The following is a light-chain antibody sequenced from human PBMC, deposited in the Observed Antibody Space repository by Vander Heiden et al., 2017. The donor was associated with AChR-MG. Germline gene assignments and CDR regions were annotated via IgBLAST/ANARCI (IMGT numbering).Light chain of an antibody. J-gene: IGKJ4*01. Sequence: DIQMTQAPSSLSASVGDRVTITCRASETVVNSLNWYQQRPGKAPQLLIYAASTLHSGVPSRFSGRGSGTYFTLTIEGLQPEDFATYFCQETFSVSFGGGTRV. V-gene: IGKV1-39*01. CDR2: AAS. CDR1: ETVVNS. CDR3: QETFSVS.